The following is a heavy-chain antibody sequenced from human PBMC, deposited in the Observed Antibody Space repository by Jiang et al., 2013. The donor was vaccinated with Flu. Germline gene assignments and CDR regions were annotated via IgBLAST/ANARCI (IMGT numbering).Heavy chain of an antibody. CDR2: IYPGDSDT. Sequence: GAEVKKPGESLKISCKGSGYSFTSYWIGWVRQMPGKGLEWMGIIYPGDSDTRYSPSFQGQVTISADKSISTAYLQWSSLKASDTAMYYCARRSSAATGDYYYGMDVWGKGTTVTVSS. J-gene: IGHJ6*04. CDR1: GYSFTSYW. CDR3: ARRSSAATGDYYYGMDV. D-gene: IGHD2-15*01. V-gene: IGHV5-51*01.